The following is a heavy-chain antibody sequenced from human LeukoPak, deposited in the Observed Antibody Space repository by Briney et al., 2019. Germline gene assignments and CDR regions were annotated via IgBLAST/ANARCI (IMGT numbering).Heavy chain of an antibody. Sequence: ASVKVSCKASGGTFSSYAISWVRQATGQGLEWMGWMNPNSGNTGYAQKFQVRVTMTRNTAISTAYMELSILRSEDTAVYYCARGAAYCGGDCYSGNDYYYYYMDVWGKGTTVTVSS. CDR3: ARGAAYCGGDCYSGNDYYYYYMDV. CDR1: GGTFSSYA. J-gene: IGHJ6*03. V-gene: IGHV1-8*02. CDR2: MNPNSGNT. D-gene: IGHD2-21*01.